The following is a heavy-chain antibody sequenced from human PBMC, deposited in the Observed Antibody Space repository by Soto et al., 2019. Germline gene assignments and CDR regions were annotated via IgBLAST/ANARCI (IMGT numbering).Heavy chain of an antibody. Sequence: SVKVSCKASGGPFSSYAISWVRQAPGQGLEWMGGIIPIFGTANYAQKFQGRVTITADKSTSTAYMELSSLRSEDTAVYYCASRLWFGETHPYYYYGMDVWGQGTTVTV. CDR3: ASRLWFGETHPYYYYGMDV. D-gene: IGHD3-10*01. CDR1: GGPFSSYA. V-gene: IGHV1-69*06. J-gene: IGHJ6*02. CDR2: IIPIFGTA.